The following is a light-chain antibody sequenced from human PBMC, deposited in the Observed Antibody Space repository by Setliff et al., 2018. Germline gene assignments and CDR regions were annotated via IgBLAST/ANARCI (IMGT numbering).Light chain of an antibody. Sequence: QSVLAQPASVSGSPGQSITISCTGTSSDVGSYNLVSWYQQHPDRAPKLILFEVTKRPSGISGRFSGSKSGNTASLTISGLQAEDEAHYFCCSYAGSNNPYIFGPGTRSPS. CDR2: EVT. V-gene: IGLV2-23*02. J-gene: IGLJ1*01. CDR1: SSDVGSYNL. CDR3: CSYAGSNNPYI.